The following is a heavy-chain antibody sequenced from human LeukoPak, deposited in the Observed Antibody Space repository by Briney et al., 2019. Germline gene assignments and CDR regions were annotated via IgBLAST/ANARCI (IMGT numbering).Heavy chain of an antibody. CDR1: GFPFSNYG. CDR2: IRYDESKK. J-gene: IGHJ4*02. D-gene: IGHD2-15*01. CDR3: ARGGRKYFAY. V-gene: IGHV3-30*02. Sequence: GGSLRLSCTASGFPFSNYGMHWVRQAPGKGLEWVAFIRYDESKKFYVDSVKGRFTISRDNAKNSLYLQMNSLRDEDTAVYYCARGGRKYFAYWGQGTLVPVSS.